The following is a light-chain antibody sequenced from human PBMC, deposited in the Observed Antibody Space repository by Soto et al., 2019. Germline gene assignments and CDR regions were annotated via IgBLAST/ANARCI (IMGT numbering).Light chain of an antibody. V-gene: IGLV2-14*01. CDR1: SSDIGIYKY. Sequence: QSALTQPASVSGSPGQSIAISCTGSSSDIGIYKYVSWYQQHPGKVPKLIIYEVTNRPSGVSNRFSGSKSGNTASLTISGLQAEDEADYYCSSYTTSSTRVFGTGTQLTVL. J-gene: IGLJ1*01. CDR2: EVT. CDR3: SSYTTSSTRV.